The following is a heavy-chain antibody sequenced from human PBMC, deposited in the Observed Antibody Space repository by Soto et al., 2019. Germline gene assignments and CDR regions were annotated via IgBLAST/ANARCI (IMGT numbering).Heavy chain of an antibody. V-gene: IGHV1-69*01. CDR1: GGTFGNHA. Sequence: QVQLVQSGAEVKKPGSSVRVSCKASGGTFGNHAISWVRQAPGQWLEWLGGIIPVLGAGDNAQNFQGRVTITADASTRTAYLELSSLRSEDTALYYCAREAGYTYGYVLDYWGQGTLVTVSS. CDR3: AREAGYTYGYVLDY. D-gene: IGHD5-18*01. CDR2: IIPVLGAG. J-gene: IGHJ4*02.